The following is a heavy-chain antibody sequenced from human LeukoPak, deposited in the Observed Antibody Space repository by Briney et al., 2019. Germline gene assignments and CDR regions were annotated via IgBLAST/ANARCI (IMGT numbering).Heavy chain of an antibody. CDR1: GYTFTSYD. Sequence: ASVKVSCKASGYTFTSYDINWVRQATGQGLEWMGWMNPNSGNTGYAQKFQGRVTITRNTSIGTAYMELSSLRSEDTAVYYCARMCSGGSCYSEMYYWGQGTLVTVSS. J-gene: IGHJ4*02. V-gene: IGHV1-8*03. CDR3: ARMCSGGSCYSEMYY. D-gene: IGHD2-15*01. CDR2: MNPNSGNT.